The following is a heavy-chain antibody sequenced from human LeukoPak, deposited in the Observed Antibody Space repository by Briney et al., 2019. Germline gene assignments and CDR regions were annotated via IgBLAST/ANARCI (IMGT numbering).Heavy chain of an antibody. CDR1: GFTFSGFG. V-gene: IGHV3-30*03. J-gene: IGHJ4*02. CDR3: ARESLD. D-gene: IGHD3-16*02. CDR2: ISYDGSNQ. Sequence: PGGSLRLSCEASGFTFSGFGMHWVRQSPGKGLEWVAVISYDGSNQYYADSVKGRFTISRDNSKNTLFMQMNSLRAEDTAVYYCARESLDWGQGTLVTVSS.